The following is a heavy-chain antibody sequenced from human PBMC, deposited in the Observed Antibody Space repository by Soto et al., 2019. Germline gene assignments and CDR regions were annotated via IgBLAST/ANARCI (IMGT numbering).Heavy chain of an antibody. V-gene: IGHV3-33*01. CDR3: ARDEWDY. Sequence: QVQLVESGGGVVQPGRYLRLSCAASGFTFSNNGMHWVRQAPGKGLEWVAGIWYDGSEKYYADSVKGRFTISRDNSKNTLYLQMNSLRAEDTAVYYCARDEWDYWGQGTRVTVSS. CDR2: IWYDGSEK. CDR1: GFTFSNNG. J-gene: IGHJ4*02. D-gene: IGHD3-3*01.